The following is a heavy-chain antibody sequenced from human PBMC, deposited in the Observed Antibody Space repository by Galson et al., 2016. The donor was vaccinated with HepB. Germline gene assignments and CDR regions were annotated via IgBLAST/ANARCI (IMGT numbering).Heavy chain of an antibody. CDR3: ARTRGSYFDY. Sequence: SVKVSCKASGGTFSNYAISWVRQAPGQGLEWMGGIIPIFETAESTQKFQGSVTITADKSTGPAYMELSSLRSEDTAIYYCARTRGSYFDYWGQGTLVTVSS. V-gene: IGHV1-69*06. CDR1: GGTFSNYA. CDR2: IIPIFETA. D-gene: IGHD1-26*01. J-gene: IGHJ4*02.